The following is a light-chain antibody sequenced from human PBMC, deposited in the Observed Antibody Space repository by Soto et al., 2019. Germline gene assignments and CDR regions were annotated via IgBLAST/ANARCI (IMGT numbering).Light chain of an antibody. CDR1: TSNIGNNY. CDR2: DNT. Sequence: QSVLTQPASLSGSPGQSITISCTGTTSNIGNNYVSWFQQRPGTAPKLLIYDNTKRPSGTPVRFSGSKSGTSAALHIAGLQPGDEADYYCGAWDTTLSAVVFGGGTKLTVL. V-gene: IGLV1-51*01. J-gene: IGLJ2*01. CDR3: GAWDTTLSAVV.